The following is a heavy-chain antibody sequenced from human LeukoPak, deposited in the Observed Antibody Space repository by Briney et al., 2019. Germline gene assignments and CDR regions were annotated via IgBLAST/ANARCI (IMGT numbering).Heavy chain of an antibody. CDR3: ASHPRYDIYGMDV. Sequence: GGSLRLSCAASGFSFSSFEMNWVRQAPGKGLEWVSYISSSGNTIYYADSVKGRFTISRDNAKNSLYLQMNSLRDEDTAVYYCASHPRYDIYGMDVWGQGTTVTVSS. J-gene: IGHJ6*02. CDR1: GFSFSSFE. CDR2: ISSSGNTI. V-gene: IGHV3-48*03. D-gene: IGHD3-9*01.